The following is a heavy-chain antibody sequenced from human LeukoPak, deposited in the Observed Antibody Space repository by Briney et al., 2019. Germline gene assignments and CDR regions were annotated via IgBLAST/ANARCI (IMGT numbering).Heavy chain of an antibody. D-gene: IGHD3-22*01. Sequence: SETLSLTCTVSGCSISSYYWSWIRQPAGKGLEWIGRIYTSGSTNYNPSLKSRVTMSVDTSKNQFSLKLSSVTAADTAVYYCASTTYYYDSSGYYFLDYWGQGTLVTVSS. V-gene: IGHV4-4*07. CDR1: GCSISSYY. J-gene: IGHJ4*02. CDR2: IYTSGST. CDR3: ASTTYYYDSSGYYFLDY.